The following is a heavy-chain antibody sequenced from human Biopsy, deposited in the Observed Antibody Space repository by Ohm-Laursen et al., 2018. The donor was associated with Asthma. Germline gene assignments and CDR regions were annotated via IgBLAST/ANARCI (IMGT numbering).Heavy chain of an antibody. CDR1: GYTFINYA. J-gene: IGHJ3*02. D-gene: IGHD3-9*01. V-gene: IGHV1-3*01. CDR3: ARTYYDFLTGQVIDAFAI. Sequence: SVKVSCKASGYTFINYAIHWVRQAPGQRLEWMGWINAGNGNTKYSQKFQGRVTITRDTSASTAYMELSSLRSEDTAVYYCARTYYDFLTGQVIDAFAIWGQGTMVTVSS. CDR2: INAGNGNT.